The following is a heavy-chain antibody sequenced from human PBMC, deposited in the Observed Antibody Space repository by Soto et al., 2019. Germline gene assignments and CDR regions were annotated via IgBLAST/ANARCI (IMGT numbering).Heavy chain of an antibody. CDR2: IGTTGDA. V-gene: IGHV3-13*01. CDR1: GFTFSSYD. CDR3: AGGRSGWYAEFDF. D-gene: IGHD6-19*01. J-gene: IGHJ4*02. Sequence: EVQLVESGGGLVQPGGSLRLSCAASGFTFSSYDMHWVRQTAGKGLEWVAAIGTTGDAYYPGSATRRFTISRENAKNSLYLQMNNLRVGDTAVYFCAGGRSGWYAEFDFWGQGTQVTVSS.